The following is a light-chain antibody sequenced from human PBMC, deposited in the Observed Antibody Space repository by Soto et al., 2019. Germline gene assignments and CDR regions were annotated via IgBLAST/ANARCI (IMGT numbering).Light chain of an antibody. Sequence: DIQMAQSPYTLSASVGDRVTITCRASQGISTWLAWYQQKPGTAPKLLIYDASSLESGVPSRFSGSGSGTEFTLTISSLQSEDFAVFYCHQYNDWPPAFGQGTKVDIK. CDR3: HQYNDWPPA. V-gene: IGKV1-5*01. CDR1: QGISTW. J-gene: IGKJ1*01. CDR2: DAS.